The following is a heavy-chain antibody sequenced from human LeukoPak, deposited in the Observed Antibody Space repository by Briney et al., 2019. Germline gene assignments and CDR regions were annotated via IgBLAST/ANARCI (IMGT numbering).Heavy chain of an antibody. J-gene: IGHJ6*03. CDR2: ISHRAST. D-gene: IGHD1-1*01. CDR3: ARVRAAWNRTRAYYYYMDV. V-gene: IGHV4-30-2*01. Sequence: PSQTLSLTCAVSGGSISSGGYSWSWIRQPPGKGLELNGYISHRASTYYNPSLKSRVTISVDSSKNQVALKLSSVSAADAAVYYCARVRAAWNRTRAYYYYMDVWGKGTTVTVSS. CDR1: GGSISSGGYS.